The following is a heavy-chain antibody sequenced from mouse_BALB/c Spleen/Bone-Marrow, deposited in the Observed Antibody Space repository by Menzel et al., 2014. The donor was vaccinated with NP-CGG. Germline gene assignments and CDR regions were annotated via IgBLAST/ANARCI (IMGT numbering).Heavy chain of an antibody. CDR1: GFTFSSYA. J-gene: IGHJ3*01. V-gene: IGHV5-6-5*01. CDR2: ISSGGST. Sequence: EVQGVESGGGLVKPGGSLKLSCAASGFTFSSYAMSWVRQTPEKRLERVASISSGGSTYYPDSVKGRFTISRDNARNILYLRMSSLRSEDTAMYYCARWYYGSGFAYWGQGTLVTVSA. CDR3: ARWYYGSGFAY. D-gene: IGHD1-1*01.